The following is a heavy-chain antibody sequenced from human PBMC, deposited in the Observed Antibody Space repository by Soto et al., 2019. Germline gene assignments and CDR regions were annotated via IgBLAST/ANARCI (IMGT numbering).Heavy chain of an antibody. V-gene: IGHV1-2*02. J-gene: IGHJ4*02. CDR3: ARGGPPNYYDSSGQLAWAH. D-gene: IGHD3-22*01. CDR1: GYTFTGYY. CDR2: INPNSGGT. Sequence: ASVKVSCKASGYTFTGYYMHWVRQAPGQGLEWMGWINPNSGGTNYAQKFRGRVTMTRDTSISTAYMELSRLRSDDTAVYYCARGGPPNYYDSSGQLAWAHWGQGTLVTVSS.